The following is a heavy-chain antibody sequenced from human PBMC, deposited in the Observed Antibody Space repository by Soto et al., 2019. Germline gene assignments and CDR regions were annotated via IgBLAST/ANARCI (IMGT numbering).Heavy chain of an antibody. Sequence: PSETLSLTCTVSGGSISSSSYYWGWIRQPPGKGLEWIGSIYYSGSTYYNPSLKSRVTISVDTSKNQFSLKLSSVTAADTAVYYCARAPGEIRYFEWFSRYYYGMDVWGQGTTVTVSS. J-gene: IGHJ6*02. CDR2: IYYSGST. CDR1: GGSISSSSYY. CDR3: ARAPGEIRYFEWFSRYYYGMDV. V-gene: IGHV4-39*01. D-gene: IGHD3-9*01.